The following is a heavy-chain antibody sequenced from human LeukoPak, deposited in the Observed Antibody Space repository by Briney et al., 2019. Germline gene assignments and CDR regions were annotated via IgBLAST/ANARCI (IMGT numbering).Heavy chain of an antibody. CDR1: GGSMRTYY. Sequence: SETLSLTCSVSGGSMRTYYWSWIRQPPGKPLECIGHIFYSGSPNYNPSLKSRVTISVDASKNQLSLNLKSVTAADTAVYYCARHRSGSQYDAFDIWGQGTMVTVSS. J-gene: IGHJ3*02. V-gene: IGHV4-59*01. CDR2: IFYSGSP. CDR3: ARHRSGSQYDAFDI. D-gene: IGHD1-26*01.